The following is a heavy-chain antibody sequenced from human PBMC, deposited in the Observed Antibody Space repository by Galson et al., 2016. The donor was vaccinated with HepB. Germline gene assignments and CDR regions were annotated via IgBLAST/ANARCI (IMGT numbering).Heavy chain of an antibody. Sequence: SLRLSCAASGFTFSSYWMHWVRQAPGKGLVWVSRINGDGSSIDYADSVKGRFIISRENAKNTLYLQMNSLRAEDTAVYFCARDLRYYGSGTYFYYYDYWGQGTLVTVSS. CDR1: GFTFSSYW. J-gene: IGHJ4*02. D-gene: IGHD3-10*01. V-gene: IGHV3-74*01. CDR3: ARDLRYYGSGTYFYYYDY. CDR2: INGDGSSI.